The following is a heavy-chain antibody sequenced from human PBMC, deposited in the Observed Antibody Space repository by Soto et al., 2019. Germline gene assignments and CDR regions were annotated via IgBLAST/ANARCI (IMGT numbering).Heavy chain of an antibody. J-gene: IGHJ4*02. D-gene: IGHD3-10*01. V-gene: IGHV3-23*01. Sequence: PGVPLRLSCAASEFIFNHYAMNWVRQAPGEGLQWVAGISASGVSTYYADSVKGRFTISRDNSKNTLYLQMNSLRAEDTAVYYCAREGRSRNFDYRGQRTLVTVSS. CDR1: EFIFNHYA. CDR2: ISASGVST. CDR3: AREGRSRNFDY.